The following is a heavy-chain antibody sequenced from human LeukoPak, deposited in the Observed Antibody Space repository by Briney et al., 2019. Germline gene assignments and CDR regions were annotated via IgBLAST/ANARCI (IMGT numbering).Heavy chain of an antibody. CDR3: ARDRSPYYYGSGSPSPFDY. D-gene: IGHD3-10*01. CDR1: GYTFTGYF. J-gene: IGHJ4*02. CDR2: INPNSGGT. Sequence: ASVKVSCKASGYTFTGYFIHWVRQAPGQGLEWLGWINPNSGGTKYAPKFEGRVTMTRDTSITTAYMELSRLRSDDTAVYYCARDRSPYYYGSGSPSPFDYWGQGTLVTVSS. V-gene: IGHV1-2*02.